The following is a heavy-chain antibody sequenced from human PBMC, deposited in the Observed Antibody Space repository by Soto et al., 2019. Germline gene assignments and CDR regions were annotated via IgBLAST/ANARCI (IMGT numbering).Heavy chain of an antibody. D-gene: IGHD4-17*01. V-gene: IGHV3-49*03. CDR1: GFTFGDYA. Sequence: GGSLRLSCTASGFTFGDYAMSWFREAPGKGLEWVGFIRSKAYGVTTEYAASVKGRFTISRDDSKSIAYLQMNSLKTEDTGVYYCTSTVNTRYFAYWGQGTLVTVSS. CDR2: IRSKAYGVTT. CDR3: TSTVNTRYFAY. J-gene: IGHJ4*02.